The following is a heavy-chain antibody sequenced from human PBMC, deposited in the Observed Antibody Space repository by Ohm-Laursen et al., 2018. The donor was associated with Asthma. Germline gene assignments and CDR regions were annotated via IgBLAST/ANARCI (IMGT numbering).Heavy chain of an antibody. CDR2: IWYDGSNK. D-gene: IGHD3-16*01. V-gene: IGHV3-33*01. CDR3: ARVRGGYYYYYGMDV. J-gene: IGHJ6*02. Sequence: SLRLSCAASGFIFSNYGMHWVRQAPGKGLEWVAVIWYDGSNKYYGDSVKGRFTISRDNSKNTLYLQMNSLRAEDTAVYYCARVRGGYYYYYGMDVWGQGTTVTVSS. CDR1: GFIFSNYG.